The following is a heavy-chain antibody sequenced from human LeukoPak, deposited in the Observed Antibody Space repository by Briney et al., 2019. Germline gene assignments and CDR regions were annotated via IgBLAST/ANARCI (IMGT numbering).Heavy chain of an antibody. J-gene: IGHJ4*02. D-gene: IGHD6-13*01. V-gene: IGHV3-7*01. CDR2: IKQDGGEI. CDR1: GFTFSNYF. CDR3: ATYLRNTAAGYYYFEY. Sequence: GESLRLSCAASGFTFSNYFMSWIRQAPGKGLEWVANIKQDGGEIYYVDSVKGRFTISRDNAKNSVSLQMNSLRAEDTAIYYCATYLRNTAAGYYYFEYWGQGTLATVSS.